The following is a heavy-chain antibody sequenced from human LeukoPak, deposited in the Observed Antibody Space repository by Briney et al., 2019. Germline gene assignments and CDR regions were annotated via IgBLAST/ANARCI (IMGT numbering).Heavy chain of an antibody. V-gene: IGHV1-8*03. Sequence: ASVKVSCKASGYTFTSYDINWVRQATGQGLEWMGWMNPNSGNTGYAQKFQGRVTITRNTSISTAYMELSSLRSEDTAVYYCARGGDGAEFYYYYYMDVWGKGTTVTVS. CDR2: MNPNSGNT. CDR3: ARGGDGAEFYYYYYMDV. D-gene: IGHD1-14*01. J-gene: IGHJ6*03. CDR1: GYTFTSYD.